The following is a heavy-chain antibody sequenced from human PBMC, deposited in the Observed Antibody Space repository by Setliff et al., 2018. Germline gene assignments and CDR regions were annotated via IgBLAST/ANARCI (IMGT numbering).Heavy chain of an antibody. CDR1: GFAFRGYF. J-gene: IGHJ1*01. D-gene: IGHD7-27*01. CDR3: ARVAWGLEYFQY. V-gene: IGHV1-2*02. CDR2: INPKTGDT. Sequence: ASVKVSCKTSGFAFRGYFIHSVRQAPGQGLEWMGWINPKTGDTNYAQKLQGRVTMTRDTSIGTAYMELTSLGSDDTAVYYCARVAWGLEYFQYWGQGTLVTVSS.